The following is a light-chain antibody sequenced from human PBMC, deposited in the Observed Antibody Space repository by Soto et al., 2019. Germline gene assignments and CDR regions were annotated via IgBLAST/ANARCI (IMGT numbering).Light chain of an antibody. V-gene: IGKV3-20*01. CDR3: GQFVSSPPRT. Sequence: ETVLTQSPGTLSLSPGEKATLSCRASQSVGDTFLSWYQQKPGLAPRLLIYGVSNRATGIPDRFSGSGSGTDFILTISRLEPEDFALYYCGQFVSSPPRTFGQGTKVEIK. J-gene: IGKJ1*01. CDR2: GVS. CDR1: QSVGDTF.